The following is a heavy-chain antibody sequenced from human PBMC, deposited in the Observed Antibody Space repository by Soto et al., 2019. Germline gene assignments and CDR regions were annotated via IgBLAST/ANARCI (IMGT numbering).Heavy chain of an antibody. CDR2: TNPYGSTT. V-gene: IGHV3-7*01. J-gene: IGHJ4*02. Sequence: GVPLRRSYTASDFTSSDSWTAWVRQAPGKGLERVSDTNPYGSTTSYVDSVKGRFTVSRDNAKNSLYLQMNSLRVEDTAVYYCARDPAFGALDYWGLGNQVTVSS. D-gene: IGHD3-10*01. CDR3: ARDPAFGALDY. CDR1: DFTSSDSW.